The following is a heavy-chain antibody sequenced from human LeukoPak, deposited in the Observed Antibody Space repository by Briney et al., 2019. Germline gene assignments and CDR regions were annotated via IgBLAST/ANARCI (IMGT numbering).Heavy chain of an antibody. CDR1: GYTFTGYY. D-gene: IGHD7-27*01. Sequence: ASVKVSCKASGYTFTGYYMHWVRQAPGQGLEWMGWLSVYNGNRNYAQKLQGRLTMTTDTSTSTAYMELRSLRSDDTAVYYCARDGHLTGTQFDYWGQGTLVTVSS. CDR3: ARDGHLTGTQFDY. V-gene: IGHV1-18*04. CDR2: LSVYNGNR. J-gene: IGHJ4*02.